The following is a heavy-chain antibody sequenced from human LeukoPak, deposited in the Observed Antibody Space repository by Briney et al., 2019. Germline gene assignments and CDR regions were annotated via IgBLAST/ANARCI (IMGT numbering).Heavy chain of an antibody. V-gene: IGHV3-30*18. J-gene: IGHJ5*02. Sequence: PGRSLRLSCAASGFTFSSYGMHWVRQAPGKGLDWVAVISYDGSNKYYADSVKGRFTISRDNSKNTLYLQMNSLRAEDTAVYYCAKGGVAVAGWFDPWGQGTLVTVSS. CDR1: GFTFSSYG. CDR2: ISYDGSNK. CDR3: AKGGVAVAGWFDP. D-gene: IGHD6-19*01.